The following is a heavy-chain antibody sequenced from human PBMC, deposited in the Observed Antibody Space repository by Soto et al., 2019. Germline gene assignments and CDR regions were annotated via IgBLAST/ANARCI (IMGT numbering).Heavy chain of an antibody. CDR2: IYDSGST. CDR1: GGSVSSRSRH. J-gene: IGHJ6*02. D-gene: IGHD3-3*01. CDR3: ASNDVWGGRTYAVDV. V-gene: IGHV4-61*01. Sequence: QVQLQESGPGLVKPSETLSLTCTVSGGSVSSRSRHWSWIRQPPGTGLEWLGYIYDSGSTHYNPSLKGRVSISRDTSKNQFFLNLSSVTAADTAMYYCASNDVWGGRTYAVDVWGQGTTVIVSS.